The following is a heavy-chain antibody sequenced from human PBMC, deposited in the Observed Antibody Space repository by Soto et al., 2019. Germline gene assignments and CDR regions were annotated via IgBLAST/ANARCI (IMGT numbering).Heavy chain of an antibody. CDR3: AIQRGYYDSSGYQTPGWFDP. CDR2: IYPGDSDT. CDR1: GYSFTSYW. Sequence: GESLKISCKGSGYSFTSYWIGWVRQMPGKGLEWMGIIYPGDSDTRYSPSFQGQVTISADKSISTAYLQWSSLKASDTAMYYCAIQRGYYDSSGYQTPGWFDPWGQGTLVTVSS. V-gene: IGHV5-51*01. D-gene: IGHD3-22*01. J-gene: IGHJ5*02.